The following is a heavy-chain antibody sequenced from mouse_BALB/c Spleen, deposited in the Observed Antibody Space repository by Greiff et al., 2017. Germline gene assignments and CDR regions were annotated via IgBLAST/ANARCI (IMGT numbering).Heavy chain of an antibody. CDR2: IRSKSNNYAT. D-gene: IGHD1-1*01. CDR1: GFTFNTYA. V-gene: IGHV10-1*02. J-gene: IGHJ4*01. Sequence: EVMLVESGGGLVQPKGSLKLSCAASGFTFNTYAMNWVRQAPGKGLEWVARIRSKSNNYATYYADSVKDRFTISRDDSQSMLYLQMNNLKTEDTAMYYCVRPLYYYEAMDYWGQGTSVTVSS. CDR3: VRPLYYYEAMDY.